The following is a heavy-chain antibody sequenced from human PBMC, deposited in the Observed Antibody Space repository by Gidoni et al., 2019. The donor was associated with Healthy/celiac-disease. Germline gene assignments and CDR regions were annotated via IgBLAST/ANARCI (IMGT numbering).Heavy chain of an antibody. CDR2: ISYDGSNK. D-gene: IGHD1-26*01. V-gene: IGHV3-30-3*01. CDR1: GFTFSSYA. CDR3: ARGFRKKGGSYPDAFDI. J-gene: IGHJ3*02. Sequence: QVQMVESGGGVVKPGRSLRLSCAASGFTFSSYAMHWVRQAPGKGLEWVAVISYDGSNKYYADSVKGRFTISRDNSKNTLYLQMNSLRAEDTAVYYCARGFRKKGGSYPDAFDIWGQGTMVTVSS.